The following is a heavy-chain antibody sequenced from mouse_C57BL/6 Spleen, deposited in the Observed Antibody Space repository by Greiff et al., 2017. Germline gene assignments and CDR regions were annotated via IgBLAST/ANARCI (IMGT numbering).Heavy chain of an antibody. CDR1: GYAFSSSW. V-gene: IGHV1-82*01. J-gene: IGHJ1*03. CDR3: ASCYYCSSLYWYFGD. CDR2: IYPGDGDT. Sequence: QVQLQQSGPELVKPGASVKISCKASGYAFSSSWMNWVKQRPGKGLEWIGRIYPGDGDTNYNEKFKGKATLTADKSSSTAYMQLSSLTSEDSAVYFCASCYYCSSLYWYFGDWGTGTTVTVSS. D-gene: IGHD1-1*01.